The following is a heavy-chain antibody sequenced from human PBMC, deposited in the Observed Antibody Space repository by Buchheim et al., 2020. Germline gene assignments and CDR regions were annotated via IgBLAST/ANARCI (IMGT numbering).Heavy chain of an antibody. CDR3: ARTLSYYDFWSGPPHFDY. J-gene: IGHJ4*02. CDR2: IGASNDYT. CDR1: GYTFVNYG. V-gene: IGHV1-18*01. D-gene: IGHD3-3*01. Sequence: QVQLVQSGVEVKKPGASVKVSCKASGYTFVNYGVSWVRQAPGQGLEWLGWIGASNDYTNYAQKVQGRVTMTTDTSTSTAYLEVRSLRSDDTAVYYCARTLSYYDFWSGPPHFDYWGQGTL.